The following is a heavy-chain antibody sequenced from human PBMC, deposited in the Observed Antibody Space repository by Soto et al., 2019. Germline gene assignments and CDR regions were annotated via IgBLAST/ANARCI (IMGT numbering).Heavy chain of an antibody. V-gene: IGHV1-46*01. D-gene: IGHD3-16*01. J-gene: IGHJ6*02. CDR3: ARVGVWGRRYYYGMDV. CDR1: GYTFTSYY. CDR2: INPSGGST. Sequence: ASVKVSCKASGYTFTSYYMHLVRQAPGQGLEWMGIINPSGGSTSYAQKFQGRVTMTRDTSTSTVYMELSSLRSEDTAVYYCARVGVWGRRYYYGMDVWGQGTTVTVSS.